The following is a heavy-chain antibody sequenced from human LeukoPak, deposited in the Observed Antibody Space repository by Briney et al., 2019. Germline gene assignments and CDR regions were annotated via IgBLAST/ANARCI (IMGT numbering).Heavy chain of an antibody. D-gene: IGHD1-26*01. CDR3: ARATYADYFDY. V-gene: IGHV1-46*01. CDR2: MNPSGGSR. CDR1: GYTFTSYY. Sequence: ASVTVSCKASGYTFTSYYMHWVRQAPGQGLEWMGIMNPSGGSRSYAQKFQGRVTMTRDTSTSTVYMELRSLRSDATAVYYCARATYADYFDYWGQGTLVTVSS. J-gene: IGHJ4*02.